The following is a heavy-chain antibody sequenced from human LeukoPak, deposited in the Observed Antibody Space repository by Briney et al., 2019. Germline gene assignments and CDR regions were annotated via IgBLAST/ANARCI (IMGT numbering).Heavy chain of an antibody. V-gene: IGHV3-23*01. CDR2: ISGSGGST. CDR3: AKTDGYNYPGYFDY. Sequence: PGGSLRLSCAATGLILSDYFLDWVRQAPGKGLEWVSAISGSGGSTYYADSVKGRFTISRDNSKNTLYLQMNSLRAEDTAVYYCAKTDGYNYPGYFDYWGQGTLVTVSS. D-gene: IGHD5-24*01. J-gene: IGHJ4*02. CDR1: GLILSDYF.